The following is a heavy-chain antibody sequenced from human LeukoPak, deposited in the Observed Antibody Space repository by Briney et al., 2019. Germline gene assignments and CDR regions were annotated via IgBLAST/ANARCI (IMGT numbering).Heavy chain of an antibody. J-gene: IGHJ6*02. CDR3: AKTHGGYDYGYYYYYGMDV. V-gene: IGHV3-23*01. Sequence: GGSLRLSCAASGFTFSSYAMHWVRQAPGKGLERVSAISGSGASTYYADSVKGRFTISRDNSKNTLYLQMDSLRAEDTAVYYCAKTHGGYDYGYYYYYGMDVWGQGTTVTVSS. D-gene: IGHD5-12*01. CDR1: GFTFSSYA. CDR2: ISGSGAST.